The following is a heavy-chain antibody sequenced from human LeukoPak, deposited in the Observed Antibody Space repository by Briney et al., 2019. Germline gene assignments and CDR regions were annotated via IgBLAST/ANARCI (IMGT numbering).Heavy chain of an antibody. CDR2: IKQDGSEK. CDR3: ANLATVTYNPFDY. V-gene: IGHV3-7*01. Sequence: QAGGSLRLSCAASGFTFSSYWMSWVRQAPGKGLEWVANIKQDGSEKYYVDSVKGRFTISRDNAKNSLYLQMNSLRVDDAAVYYCANLATVTYNPFDYWGQGTLVTVSS. J-gene: IGHJ4*02. CDR1: GFTFSSYW. D-gene: IGHD4-17*01.